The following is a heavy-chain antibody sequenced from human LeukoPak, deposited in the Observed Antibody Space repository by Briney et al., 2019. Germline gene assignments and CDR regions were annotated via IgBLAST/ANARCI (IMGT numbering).Heavy chain of an antibody. J-gene: IGHJ4*02. V-gene: IGHV4-34*01. Sequence: PSETLSLTCAVYGGSFSGYYWSWIRQPPGKGLEWIGEINHSGSTNYNPSLKSRVTISVDTSKNQFSLKVSSVTAADTAVYYCARETMVRGVIPYWGQGTLVTVSS. D-gene: IGHD3-10*01. CDR1: GGSFSGYY. CDR3: ARETMVRGVIPY. CDR2: INHSGST.